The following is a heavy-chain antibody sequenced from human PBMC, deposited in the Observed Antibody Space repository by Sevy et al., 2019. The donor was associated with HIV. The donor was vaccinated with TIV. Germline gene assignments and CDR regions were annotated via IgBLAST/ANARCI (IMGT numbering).Heavy chain of an antibody. D-gene: IGHD2-2*01. J-gene: IGHJ5*02. V-gene: IGHV4-34*01. CDR1: DGSFSGYY. CDR2: INESGIT. Sequence: SETLSLTCAVHDGSFSGYYWNWIRQLPGKGLEWIGEINESGITYYNPSLKSRVTISVDTSKKRFSLKLNFVTAAASAVYFCARSPPVVVVPGAPSWFDPWGQGTLVTVSS. CDR3: ARSPPVVVVPGAPSWFDP.